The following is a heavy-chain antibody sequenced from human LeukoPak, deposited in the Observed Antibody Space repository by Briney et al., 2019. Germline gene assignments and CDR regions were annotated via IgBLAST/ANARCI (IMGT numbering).Heavy chain of an antibody. D-gene: IGHD5-24*01. CDR1: GFTFSSYE. CDR3: SRGTDAYKCGNS. CDR2: ISSSGSTI. V-gene: IGHV3-48*03. Sequence: PGGSLRLSCAASGFTFSSYEMNWVRQAPGKGLEWVSYISSSGSTIYYADSVKGRFTISRDNAKNSLYLQMNSLRAEDTAVYYCSRGTDAYKCGNSWGQGTLVTVSS. J-gene: IGHJ4*02.